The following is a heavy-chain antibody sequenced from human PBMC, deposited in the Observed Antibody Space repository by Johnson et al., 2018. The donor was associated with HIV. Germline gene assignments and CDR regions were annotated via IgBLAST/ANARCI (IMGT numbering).Heavy chain of an antibody. Sequence: QVQLVESGGGVVQPGRSLRLSCVVSGFTFSTYAMDWVRQAPGKGLEWVAVISYDGGNKYYADSVKGRFTISRDNSKDTLYLQMNSLRAEDTAVYYCAAITLDAFDIWGQGTMVTVSS. D-gene: IGHD5-12*01. V-gene: IGHV3-30-3*01. CDR2: ISYDGGNK. CDR3: AAITLDAFDI. CDR1: GFTFSTYA. J-gene: IGHJ3*02.